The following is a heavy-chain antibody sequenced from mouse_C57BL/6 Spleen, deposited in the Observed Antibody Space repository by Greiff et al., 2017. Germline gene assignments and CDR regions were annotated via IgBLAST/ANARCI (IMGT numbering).Heavy chain of an antibody. J-gene: IGHJ2*01. Sequence: QVQLKQSGAELVRPGASVTLSCKASGYTFTDYEMHWVKQTPVHGLEWIGAIDPETGGTAYNQKFKGKAILTADKSSSTAYMELRSLTSEDSAVYYCTREEDITTVVAPFDYWGQGTTLTVSS. CDR2: IDPETGGT. CDR1: GYTFTDYE. V-gene: IGHV1-15*01. CDR3: TREEDITTVVAPFDY. D-gene: IGHD1-1*01.